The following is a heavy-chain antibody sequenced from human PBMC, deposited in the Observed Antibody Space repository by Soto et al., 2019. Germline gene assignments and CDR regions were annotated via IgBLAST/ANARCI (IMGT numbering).Heavy chain of an antibody. V-gene: IGHV3-30-3*01. CDR3: ARDRLELGVFDY. CDR1: GFTFSSYA. CDR2: ISYDGSNK. J-gene: IGHJ4*02. D-gene: IGHD1-7*01. Sequence: QVQLVESGGGVVQPGRSLRLSCAASGFTFSSYAMHWVRQAPGKGLEWVAVISYDGSNKYYADSVKGRFTISRDNSKNTLYLQMNSLRAEDTAVYYCARDRLELGVFDYWGQGTLVTVSS.